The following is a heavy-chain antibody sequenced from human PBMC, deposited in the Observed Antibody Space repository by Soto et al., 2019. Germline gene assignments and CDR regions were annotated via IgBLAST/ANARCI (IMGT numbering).Heavy chain of an antibody. CDR1: GGSFSTYY. Sequence: SETLSLTCAVYGGSFSTYYWSWIRQPPGKGLEWIGEVNHSGSTNYNPSLKSRVSISVDTPKNQFSLRLTAVTAADTAVYYCARWGPNGVVVAGQSDPIWGQGTMVTVSS. D-gene: IGHD2-15*01. CDR2: VNHSGST. CDR3: ARWGPNGVVVAGQSDPI. V-gene: IGHV4-34*01. J-gene: IGHJ3*02.